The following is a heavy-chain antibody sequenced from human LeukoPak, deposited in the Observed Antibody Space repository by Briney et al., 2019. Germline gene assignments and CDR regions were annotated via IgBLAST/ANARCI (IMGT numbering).Heavy chain of an antibody. CDR1: GFSFSSYA. D-gene: IGHD2-15*01. V-gene: IGHV3-21*01. CDR2: ISSSSSYI. CDR3: AGVCRRSGGSCYHFDY. Sequence: GGSLRLSCAASGFSFSSYAMTWVRQAPGKGLEWVSSISSSSSYIYYADTVKGRFTISRDNAKNSLYLQMNSLRAEDTAVYYCAGVCRRSGGSCYHFDYWGQGTLVTVSS. J-gene: IGHJ4*02.